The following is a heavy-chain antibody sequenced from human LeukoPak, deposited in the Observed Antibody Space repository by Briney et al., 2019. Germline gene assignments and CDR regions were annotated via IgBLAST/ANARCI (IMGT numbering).Heavy chain of an antibody. CDR1: GYTFTSYY. J-gene: IGHJ3*02. CDR2: INPSGGST. V-gene: IGHV1-46*01. D-gene: IGHD6-13*01. CDR3: ATVMCRDGYSSSWNDAFDI. Sequence: GASVKVSCKASGYTFTSYYMHWVRQAPGQGLEWMGIINPSGGSTSYAQKFQGRVTMTEDTSTDTAYMELSSLRSEDTAVYYCATVMCRDGYSSSWNDAFDIWGQGTMVTVSS.